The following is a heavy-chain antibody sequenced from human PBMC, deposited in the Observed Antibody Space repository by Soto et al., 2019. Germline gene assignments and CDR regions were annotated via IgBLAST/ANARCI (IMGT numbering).Heavy chain of an antibody. D-gene: IGHD3-22*01. Sequence: PETLSLTCTVSGGSISSYYWSWIRQPPGKGLEWIGYIYYSGSTNYNPSLKSRVTISVDTSKNQFSLNLTSVTAADTAVYYCARLGGYYQAFDQWGQGSLVTVSS. CDR3: ARLGGYYQAFDQ. J-gene: IGHJ4*02. CDR2: IYYSGST. V-gene: IGHV4-59*08. CDR1: GGSISSYY.